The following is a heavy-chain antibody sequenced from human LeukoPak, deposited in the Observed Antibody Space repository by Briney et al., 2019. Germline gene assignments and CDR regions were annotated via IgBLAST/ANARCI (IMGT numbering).Heavy chain of an antibody. D-gene: IGHD2-15*01. CDR2: IHYSGTT. CDR3: ARLGYCSGGRCLNDY. J-gene: IGHJ4*02. CDR1: GGSISSSSYY. Sequence: SETLSLTCTVSGGSISSSSYYWSWIRQPPGKGLEWIGHIHYSGTTHYNPSLKNRVTISVDTSKNQFSLKLSSVTAADTAVFYCARLGYCSGGRCLNDYWGQGTLVTVSS. V-gene: IGHV4-61*05.